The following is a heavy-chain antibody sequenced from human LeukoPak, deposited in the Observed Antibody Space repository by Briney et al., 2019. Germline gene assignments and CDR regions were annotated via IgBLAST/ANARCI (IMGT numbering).Heavy chain of an antibody. V-gene: IGHV3-23*01. CDR3: VRGDLRLPRSTPDC. D-gene: IGHD5/OR15-5a*01. CDR1: GFTFSDHA. Sequence: GGSLRLSCAASGFTFSDHAMSWVRQAPAKGLEWVSSINGNGGGSYYIDSVKGRFTVSRDNSENALYLQMNSLRGEDTAVYYCVRGDLRLPRSTPDCWGQGTLVTVSS. CDR2: INGNGGGS. J-gene: IGHJ4*02.